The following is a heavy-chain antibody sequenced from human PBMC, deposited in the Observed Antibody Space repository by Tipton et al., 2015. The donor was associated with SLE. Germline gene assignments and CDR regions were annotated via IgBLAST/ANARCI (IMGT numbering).Heavy chain of an antibody. J-gene: IGHJ2*01. CDR1: GYTFTGYY. Sequence: VQLVQSGAEVKKPGASVKVSCKASGYTFTGYYMHWVRQAPGQGLEWMGWINPNSGGTNYAQKFQGRVTMTRDTSISTAYMELSRLRSDDTAVYYCARAPYDSSGYKYFDLWGRGTLVTVSS. CDR2: INPNSGGT. D-gene: IGHD3-22*01. CDR3: ARAPYDSSGYKYFDL. V-gene: IGHV1-2*02.